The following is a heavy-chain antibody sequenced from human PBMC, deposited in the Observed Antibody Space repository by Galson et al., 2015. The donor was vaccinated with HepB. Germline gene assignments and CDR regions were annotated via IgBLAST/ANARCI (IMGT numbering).Heavy chain of an antibody. CDR2: ISSSSSYI. V-gene: IGHV3-21*01. D-gene: IGHD6-19*01. CDR3: ARDQEVIDSSGWRYYYGMDV. J-gene: IGHJ6*02. CDR1: GFTFSSYS. Sequence: SLRLSCAASGFTFSSYSMNWVRQAPGKGLEWVSSISSSSSYIYYADSVKGRFTISRDNAKNSLYLQMNSLRAEDTAVYYCARDQEVIDSSGWRYYYGMDVWGQGTTVTVSS.